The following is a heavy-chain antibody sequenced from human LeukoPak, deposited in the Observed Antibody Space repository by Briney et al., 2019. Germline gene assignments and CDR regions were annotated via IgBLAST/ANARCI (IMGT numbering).Heavy chain of an antibody. CDR3: ARAPVIMVRGVVVPNNKGEIAYYFDF. D-gene: IGHD3-10*01. Sequence: SETLSLTCTVSGGSISSYYWSWIRQPAGKGLEWIGRIYSSGSINYNPSLKSRVTMSVDTSKNQFSLKLTSVTAADTAVYYCARAPVIMVRGVVVPNNKGEIAYYFDFWGQGTLVTVSS. CDR1: GGSISSYY. J-gene: IGHJ4*02. CDR2: IYSSGSI. V-gene: IGHV4-4*07.